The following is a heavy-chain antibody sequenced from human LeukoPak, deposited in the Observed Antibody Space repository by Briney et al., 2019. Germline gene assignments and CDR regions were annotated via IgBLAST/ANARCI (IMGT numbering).Heavy chain of an antibody. J-gene: IGHJ4*02. V-gene: IGHV4-39*01. D-gene: IGHD2-2*02. CDR1: GGSISSSSYY. CDR2: IYYIGST. Sequence: NTSETLSLTCTVSGGSISSSSYYWGWIRQPPGKWLEWIGSIYYIGSTSYNPSLKSRVNISVDTSKNQFSLKLSSVTAADTAVYYCARRISGYCSSTSCYTTKGSLYDYWGQGTLVTVSS. CDR3: ARRISGYCSSTSCYTTKGSLYDY.